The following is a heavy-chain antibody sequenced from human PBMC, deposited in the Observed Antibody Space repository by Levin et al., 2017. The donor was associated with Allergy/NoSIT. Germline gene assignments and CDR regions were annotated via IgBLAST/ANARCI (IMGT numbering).Heavy chain of an antibody. CDR3: AKGGTSGSYYKFDY. CDR2: ISDTGGNT. CDR1: GFTFSNYA. V-gene: IGHV3-23*01. D-gene: IGHD3-10*01. J-gene: IGHJ4*02. Sequence: QSGGSLRLSCAASGFTFSNYAMSWVRQAPGKGLEWVSTISDTGGNTYYADSVKGRFTISRDNSKNTLYLQMNSLRAEDTAFYYCAKGGTSGSYYKFDYWGQGTLVTVSS.